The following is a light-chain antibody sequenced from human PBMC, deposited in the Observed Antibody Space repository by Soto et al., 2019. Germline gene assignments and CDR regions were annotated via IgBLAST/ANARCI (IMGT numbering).Light chain of an antibody. CDR1: QSISSY. CDR3: QQSYSTSWT. CDR2: AAS. Sequence: DIQRTQSPSSLSASVGDRVTIPCRASQSISSYLNWYQQKPGKAPKLLIYAASSLQSGVPSRFSGSGSGTDFTPTISSLQPEDFATYYCQQSYSTSWTFGQGTKVDIK. J-gene: IGKJ1*01. V-gene: IGKV1-39*01.